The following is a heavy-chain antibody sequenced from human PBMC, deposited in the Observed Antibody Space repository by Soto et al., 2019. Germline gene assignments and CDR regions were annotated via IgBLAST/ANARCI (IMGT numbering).Heavy chain of an antibody. CDR1: GFTFRTYG. V-gene: IGHV3-21*01. CDR2: ISSSGSSI. CDR3: AREPEGIAAALDY. J-gene: IGHJ4*02. D-gene: IGHD6-13*01. Sequence: GGSLRLSCAASGFTFRTYGMNWVRRAPGGGLEWVASISSSGSSIYYADSVKGRFTISRDDAEKSLYLQMNSLRAEDTALYYCAREPEGIAAALDYWGQGTLVTVSS.